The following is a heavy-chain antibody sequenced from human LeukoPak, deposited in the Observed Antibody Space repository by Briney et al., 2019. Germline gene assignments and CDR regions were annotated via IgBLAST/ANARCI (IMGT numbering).Heavy chain of an antibody. CDR3: ASGHSSSFWFDY. Sequence: SETLSLTCTVSGGSISSGDYYWSWIRQPPGKGLEWIGYIYYSGSTYYNPSLKSRVTISVDTSKNQFSLKLSSVTAADTAVYYCASGHSSSFWFDYWGQGTLVTVSS. CDR2: IYYSGST. J-gene: IGHJ4*02. D-gene: IGHD6-6*01. CDR1: GGSISSGDYY. V-gene: IGHV4-30-4*01.